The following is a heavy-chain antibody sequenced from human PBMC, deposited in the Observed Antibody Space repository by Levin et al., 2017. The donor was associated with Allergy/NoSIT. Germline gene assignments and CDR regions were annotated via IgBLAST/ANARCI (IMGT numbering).Heavy chain of an antibody. J-gene: IGHJ4*02. CDR3: ARVTGGWYLDR. V-gene: IGHV4-59*01. CDR1: GSTTSLFY. CDR2: INYSGST. Sequence: SDTLSLTCTVSGSTTSLFYWNWIRQTPGKGLEWIGYINYSGSTKYNPSLKSRVTISLDKSKNQFSLLLTSVTAADTAVYYCARVTGGWYLDRWGQGTVVTVDS. D-gene: IGHD3-16*01.